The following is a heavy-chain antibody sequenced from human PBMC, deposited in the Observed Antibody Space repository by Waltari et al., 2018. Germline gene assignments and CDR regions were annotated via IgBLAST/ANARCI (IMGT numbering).Heavy chain of an antibody. D-gene: IGHD6-13*01. CDR3: AREGIAAAGPWDWFDP. CDR2: IYYSGST. V-gene: IGHV4-39*07. Sequence: QLQLQESGPGLVKPSETLSLTCTVSGGSISSSSYYWGWIRQPPGKGLEWIGSIYYSGSTYYNPSLKSRVTISVDTSKNQFSLKLSSVTAADTAVYYCAREGIAAAGPWDWFDPWGQGTLVTVSS. J-gene: IGHJ5*02. CDR1: GGSISSSSYY.